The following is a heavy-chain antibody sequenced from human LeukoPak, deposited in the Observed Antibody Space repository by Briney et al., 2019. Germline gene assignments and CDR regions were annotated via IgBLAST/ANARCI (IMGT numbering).Heavy chain of an antibody. CDR3: ARVGRSGWTVDY. CDR1: GFDFSTYS. D-gene: IGHD6-19*01. V-gene: IGHV3-48*04. Sequence: GGSLRLSCVASGFDFSTYSIDWVRQAPGKGLEWVSYIRSSSSNIYHADSVKGRFTISRDNAKNSLHLQMNSLRAEDTAVYYCARVGRSGWTVDYWRQRTLVTVSS. CDR2: IRSSSSNI. J-gene: IGHJ4*02.